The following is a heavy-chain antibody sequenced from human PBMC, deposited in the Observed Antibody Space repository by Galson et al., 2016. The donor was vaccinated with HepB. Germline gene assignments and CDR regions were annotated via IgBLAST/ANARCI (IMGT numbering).Heavy chain of an antibody. D-gene: IGHD6-25*01. CDR1: GFTFFDYA. Sequence: SLRLSCAASGFTFFDYAMTWVRQAPGKGLEWVSSISGSGGSTFYADSVKGRFTISRENSKNTVYLQMKSLRADDTAVYYCAKGSSLSAAVSIWFDPWGQGTLVTVSS. J-gene: IGHJ5*02. CDR3: AKGSSLSAAVSIWFDP. V-gene: IGHV3-23*01. CDR2: ISGSGGST.